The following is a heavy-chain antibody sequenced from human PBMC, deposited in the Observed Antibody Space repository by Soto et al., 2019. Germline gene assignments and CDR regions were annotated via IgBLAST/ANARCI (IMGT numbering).Heavy chain of an antibody. Sequence: GGSLRLSCAASGFTFSSYGMHWVRQAPGKGLEWVAVIWYDGSNKYYADSLKGRFTISRDNSKNTLYLQMNSLRAEDTAVYYCARELVPGQAYFDYWGQGTLVTVSS. CDR2: IWYDGSNK. CDR1: GFTFSSYG. CDR3: ARELVPGQAYFDY. D-gene: IGHD3-16*02. J-gene: IGHJ4*02. V-gene: IGHV3-33*01.